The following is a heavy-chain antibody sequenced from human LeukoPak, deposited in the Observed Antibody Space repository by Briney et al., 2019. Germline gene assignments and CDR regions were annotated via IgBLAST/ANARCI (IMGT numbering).Heavy chain of an antibody. Sequence: ETLSLTCTVSGGSISSYYWSWIRQPPGKGLEWIGYIYYSGSTNYNPSLKSRVTISVDTSKNQFSLKLSSVTAADTAVYYCASRYNWNEADYWGQGTLVTVSS. D-gene: IGHD1-1*01. CDR2: IYYSGST. J-gene: IGHJ4*02. CDR3: ASRYNWNEADY. V-gene: IGHV4-59*01. CDR1: GGSISSYY.